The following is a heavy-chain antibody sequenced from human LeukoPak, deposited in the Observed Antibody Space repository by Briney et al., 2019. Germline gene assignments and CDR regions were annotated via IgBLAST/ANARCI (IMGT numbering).Heavy chain of an antibody. J-gene: IGHJ4*02. D-gene: IGHD3-16*01. CDR2: IKQDGSEK. CDR1: GFTFSSYW. Sequence: GGSLGLSCAASGFTFSSYWMSWVRQAPGKGLEWVANIKQDGSEKYYVDSVKGRFTISRDNAKNSLYLQMNSLRAEDTAVYYCARDHSYDYVWGSYEDYWGQGTLVTVSS. V-gene: IGHV3-7*01. CDR3: ARDHSYDYVWGSYEDY.